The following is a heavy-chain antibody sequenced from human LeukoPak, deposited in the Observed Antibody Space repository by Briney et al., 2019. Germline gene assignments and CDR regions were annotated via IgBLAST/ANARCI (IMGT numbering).Heavy chain of an antibody. CDR2: IKQDGSEK. Sequence: PWGSLRLSCAASGFTFSYYWMGWVRQAPGKGLEWVANIKQDGSEKYYVDSVRGRFTISRDNAKNSLYLQMNSLRAEDAALYYCARDHWGEYSGGTTSPEWYIFDSWGQGTLVIVSS. CDR3: ARDHWGEYSGGTTSPEWYIFDS. CDR1: GFTFSYYW. V-gene: IGHV3-7*05. D-gene: IGHD7-27*01. J-gene: IGHJ4*02.